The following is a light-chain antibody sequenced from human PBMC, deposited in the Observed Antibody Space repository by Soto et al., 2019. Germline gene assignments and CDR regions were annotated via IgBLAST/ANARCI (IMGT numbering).Light chain of an antibody. Sequence: ALTQPASVSGSPGQSITISCTGTSSDVGTYNYVSWYQHYPGKAPKLMIYDVSNRPSGVSNRFSGSKSGNTASLTISGLQAEDEADYYCSSYTTSSSVVFGGGTKVTVL. V-gene: IGLV2-14*03. CDR3: SSYTTSSSVV. J-gene: IGLJ2*01. CDR1: SSDVGTYNY. CDR2: DVS.